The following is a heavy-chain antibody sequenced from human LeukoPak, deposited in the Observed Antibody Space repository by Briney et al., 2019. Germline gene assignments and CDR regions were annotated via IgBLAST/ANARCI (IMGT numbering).Heavy chain of an antibody. D-gene: IGHD5-12*01. CDR2: IYYSGST. CDR3: ARTRGGYDGYYYYMDV. J-gene: IGHJ6*03. Sequence: TASETLSLTCTVSGGSISSYYWSWIRQPPGKGLEWIGYIYYSGSTNYNPSLKSRVTISVDTSKNQFSLKLSSVTAADTAVYYCARTRGGYDGYYYYMDVWGKGTTVTVSS. V-gene: IGHV4-59*01. CDR1: GGSISSYY.